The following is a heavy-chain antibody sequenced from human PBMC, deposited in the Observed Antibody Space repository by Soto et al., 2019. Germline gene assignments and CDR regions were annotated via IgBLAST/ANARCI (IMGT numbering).Heavy chain of an antibody. Sequence: GSLRLSYARFGFTVSTCALPWVRQAPGKGLEWVAVIVSDGTNKYYADSVKGRFTISRDNSKNTLYLQMNSLRAEDTAVYYCASPSTYDYWGQGTLVTVSS. D-gene: IGHD6-6*01. CDR2: IVSDGTNK. CDR3: ASPSTYDY. V-gene: IGHV3-30-3*02. J-gene: IGHJ4*02. CDR1: GFTVSTCA.